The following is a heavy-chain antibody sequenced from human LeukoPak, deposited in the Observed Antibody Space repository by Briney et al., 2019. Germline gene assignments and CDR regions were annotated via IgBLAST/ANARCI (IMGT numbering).Heavy chain of an antibody. D-gene: IGHD3-22*01. CDR1: GFTFSSYA. CDR3: AKSDYYDSSGHTDY. Sequence: GGSLGLSCAASGFTFSSYAMSWVRQAPGKGLEWVSAIRGSGGSTYYADSVKGRFTISRDNSKNTLYLQMNSLRAEDTAVYYCAKSDYYDSSGHTDYWGQGTLVTVSS. CDR2: IRGSGGST. V-gene: IGHV3-23*01. J-gene: IGHJ4*02.